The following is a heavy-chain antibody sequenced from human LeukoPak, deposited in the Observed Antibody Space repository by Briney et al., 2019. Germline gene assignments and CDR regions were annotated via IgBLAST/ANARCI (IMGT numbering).Heavy chain of an antibody. J-gene: IGHJ4*02. CDR2: INHSGST. V-gene: IGHV4-34*01. CDR3: ARDGQC. CDR1: GGSFSGYY. Sequence: PSETLSLTCAVYGGSFSGYYWSWIRQPPGKGLEWIGEINHSGSTNYNPSLKSRVTISVDTSKNQFSLKLSSVTAADTAVYYCARDGQCWGQGTLVTVSS. D-gene: IGHD4-11*01.